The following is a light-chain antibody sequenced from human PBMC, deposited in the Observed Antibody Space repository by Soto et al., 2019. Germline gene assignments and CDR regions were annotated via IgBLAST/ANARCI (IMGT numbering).Light chain of an antibody. V-gene: IGLV2-8*01. CDR3: TSYAGSNIVI. CDR2: DVS. J-gene: IGLJ2*01. Sequence: QSALTQSPSASGSPGQPVTISCTGTSSDVGAYNYVSWYQQHPGKAPKLMIYDVSKRPSGVPDRFSGSKSANTASLTVSGLQAEDEADYYCTSYAGSNIVIFGGGTKVTVL. CDR1: SSDVGAYNY.